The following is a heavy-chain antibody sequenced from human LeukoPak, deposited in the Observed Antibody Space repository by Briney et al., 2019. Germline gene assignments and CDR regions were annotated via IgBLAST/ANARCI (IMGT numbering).Heavy chain of an antibody. J-gene: IGHJ4*02. CDR3: ARLKLLWSNYFDY. V-gene: IGHV3-23*01. D-gene: IGHD2-2*01. CDR1: GFTFSSYA. Sequence: GGSLRLSCAASGFTFSSYAMSWVRQAPGKGLEWVSAISGSGGSTYYADSVKGRFTISRDNAKNSLYLQMNSLRAEDTAVYYCARLKLLWSNYFDYWGQGTLVTVSS. CDR2: ISGSGGST.